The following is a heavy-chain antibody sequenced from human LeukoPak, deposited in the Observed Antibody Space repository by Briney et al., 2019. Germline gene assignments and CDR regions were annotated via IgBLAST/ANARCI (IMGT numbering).Heavy chain of an antibody. CDR1: GFTFGSCA. CDR2: IKRDGGEK. J-gene: IGHJ4*02. D-gene: IGHD5-18*01. V-gene: IGHV3-7*01. CDR3: ARDNSPVDY. Sequence: GGSLRLSCAASGFTFGSCAMSWVRQAPGRGLEWVANIKRDGGEKYYVDSVKGRFTISRDNAKNSLYLQMNSLRAEDTAVYYCARDNSPVDYWGQGTLVTVSS.